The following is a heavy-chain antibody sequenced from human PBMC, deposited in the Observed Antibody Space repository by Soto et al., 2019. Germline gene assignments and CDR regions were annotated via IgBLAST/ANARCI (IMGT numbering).Heavy chain of an antibody. J-gene: IGHJ6*02. Sequence: GGSLRLAGAASVFTFSGFAMHWVRQASGKGLEWVGRIRSKANSYATAYAASVKGRFTISRDDSKNTAYLQMNSLKTEDTAVYYCTSPIAAENYYYYGMDVWGQGTTVTVSS. D-gene: IGHD6-13*01. CDR2: IRSKANSYAT. V-gene: IGHV3-73*01. CDR3: TSPIAAENYYYYGMDV. CDR1: VFTFSGFA.